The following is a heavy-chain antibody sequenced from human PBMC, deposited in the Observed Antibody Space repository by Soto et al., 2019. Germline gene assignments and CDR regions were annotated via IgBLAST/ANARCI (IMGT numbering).Heavy chain of an antibody. V-gene: IGHV4-39*01. CDR2: IYYIGNT. CDR3: ASPYGSFTEGAFDI. Sequence: SETLSLTCTVSGDSISSSSYYWAWIRQPPGKGLGWIGNIYYIGNTYYNPSLESRVTISVDTSKNQFSLILTSVTAADTAVYYCASPYGSFTEGAFDIWGQGTMVTVSS. CDR1: GDSISSSSYY. D-gene: IGHD6-19*01. J-gene: IGHJ3*02.